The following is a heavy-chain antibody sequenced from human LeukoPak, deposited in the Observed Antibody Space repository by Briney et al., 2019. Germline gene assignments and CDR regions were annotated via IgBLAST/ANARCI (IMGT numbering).Heavy chain of an antibody. CDR3: ARTNNVFYYSDY. CDR1: GGSFSGYY. V-gene: IGHV4-34*01. D-gene: IGHD1/OR15-1a*01. Sequence: PSDTLSLTCAVYGGSFSGYYCSWIRQPPGNGLEWIGEINHSGSTNYNPSLKSRVTTSVDTSKNQFSLKLSSLTAADTAVYYCARTNNVFYYSDYWGQGTLVTVSS. J-gene: IGHJ4*02. CDR2: INHSGST.